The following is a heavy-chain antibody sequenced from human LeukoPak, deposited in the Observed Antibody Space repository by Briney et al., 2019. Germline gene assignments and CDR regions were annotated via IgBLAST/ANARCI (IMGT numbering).Heavy chain of an antibody. CDR2: IYSGGST. D-gene: IGHD6-19*01. V-gene: IGHV3-53*01. J-gene: IGHJ4*02. CDR1: GFTVSSNY. Sequence: GGSLRLSCAASGFTVSSNYMSWVRQAPGKGLEWVSVIYSGGSTYYADSVKGRFTISRDNSKNTLYLQMNSLRAEDTAVYYCARAGGWYGGEYLDYWGQGTLVTVSS. CDR3: ARAGGWYGGEYLDY.